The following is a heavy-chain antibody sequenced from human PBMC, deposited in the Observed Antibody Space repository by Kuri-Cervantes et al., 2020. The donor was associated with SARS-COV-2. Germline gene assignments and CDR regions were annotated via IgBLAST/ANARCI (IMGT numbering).Heavy chain of an antibody. J-gene: IGHJ1*01. D-gene: IGHD2-2*01. CDR3: ARPASDIVLVPSAPTVYFQH. CDR2: INHSGST. V-gene: IGHV4-34*01. Sequence: SETLSLTCAVYGGSFSGYYWSWIRQPPGKGLEWIGEINHSGSTNYNPSLKSRVTISVDTSKNHISLKLRSVTAADTALYYCARPASDIVLVPSAPTVYFQHWGQGTLVTVSS. CDR1: GGSFSGYY.